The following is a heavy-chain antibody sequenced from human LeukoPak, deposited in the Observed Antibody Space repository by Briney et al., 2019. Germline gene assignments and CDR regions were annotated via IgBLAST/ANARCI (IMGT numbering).Heavy chain of an antibody. D-gene: IGHD6-6*01. V-gene: IGHV4-59*01. CDR3: ARSIAARWDAFDI. J-gene: IGHJ3*02. CDR1: GGSFSSYY. Sequence: KPSETLSLTCAVYGGSFSSYYWSWIRQPPGKGLEWIGYIYYSGSTNYNPSLKSRVTISVDTSKNQFSLKLSSVTAADTAVYYCARSIAARWDAFDIWGQGTMVTVSS. CDR2: IYYSGST.